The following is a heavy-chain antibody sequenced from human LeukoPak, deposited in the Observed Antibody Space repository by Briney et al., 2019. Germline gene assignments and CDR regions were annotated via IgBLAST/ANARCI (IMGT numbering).Heavy chain of an antibody. D-gene: IGHD2-15*01. J-gene: IGHJ4*02. CDR1: GYTFTDYY. Sequence: GASVKVSCKASGYTFTDYYMHWVRQAPGQGLEWMGWINPNSGDTNHAQNFKGRVTLTRDTSISTAYMELSSLRSDDSAIYYCAGEYCSGGSCRQGFDYWGQGTLVTVSS. CDR2: INPNSGDT. V-gene: IGHV1-2*02. CDR3: AGEYCSGGSCRQGFDY.